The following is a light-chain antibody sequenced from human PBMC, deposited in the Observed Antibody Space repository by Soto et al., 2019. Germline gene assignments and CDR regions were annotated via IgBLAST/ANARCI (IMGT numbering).Light chain of an antibody. Sequence: IVMTQSPATLSPSPGERATLSCRASQSVSNNLAWYQQKRGLSPRLLIYGASTRATGIPVRFSGSGSETDFTLTISSLQSEDFAVYYCQQDHHSPPLIFRQGPKRVI. CDR2: GAS. J-gene: IGKJ2*01. CDR1: QSVSNN. V-gene: IGKV3-15*01. CDR3: QQDHHSPPLI.